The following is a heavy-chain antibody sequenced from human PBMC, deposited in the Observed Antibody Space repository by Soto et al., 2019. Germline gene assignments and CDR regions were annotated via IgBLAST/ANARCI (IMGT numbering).Heavy chain of an antibody. CDR2: TSYDGSNK. Sequence: GGSLRLSCAASGFTFSSYGMQWVRQAPGKGLQWVAVTSYDGSNKYYADSVKGRFTISRDNSKNTLYLQMNSLRAEDTAVYYCAKDKGVGITGTTYYYYYGMDVWGQGTTVTVSS. CDR3: AKDKGVGITGTTYYYYYGMDV. J-gene: IGHJ6*02. D-gene: IGHD1-20*01. CDR1: GFTFSSYG. V-gene: IGHV3-30*18.